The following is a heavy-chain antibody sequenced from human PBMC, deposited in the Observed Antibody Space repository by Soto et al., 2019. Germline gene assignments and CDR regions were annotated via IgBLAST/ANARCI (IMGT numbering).Heavy chain of an antibody. J-gene: IGHJ5*02. D-gene: IGHD6-13*01. CDR2: IYYSGST. V-gene: IGHV4-59*01. Sequence: SETLSLTCTVSGGSISSYYWSWIRQPPGKGLEWIGYIYYSGSTIYNPSLKSRVTISVDTSKNQFSLKLSSVTAADTAVYYCARDLQGIAAVNNWFEPWGQGTLVTVSS. CDR1: GGSISSYY. CDR3: ARDLQGIAAVNNWFEP.